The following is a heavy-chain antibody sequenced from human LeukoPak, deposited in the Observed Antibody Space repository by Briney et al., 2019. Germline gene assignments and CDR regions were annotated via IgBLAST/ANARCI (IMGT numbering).Heavy chain of an antibody. CDR2: IKEDGSRQ. J-gene: IGHJ5*01. CDR3: ARDGGGYDS. D-gene: IGHD5-24*01. CDR1: GFTFSTYW. Sequence: PGGSLRLSCAASGFTFSTYWMSWVRQTPGKGLEWVANIKEDGSRQYYVDSVKGRFTISRDNAKNSLYLQMNSLRVEDTAVYYCARDGGGYDSWGQETLVTVSS. V-gene: IGHV3-7*01.